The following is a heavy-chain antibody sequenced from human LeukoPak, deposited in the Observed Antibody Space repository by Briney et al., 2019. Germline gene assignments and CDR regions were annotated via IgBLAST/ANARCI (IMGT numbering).Heavy chain of an antibody. Sequence: GGSLRLSCAASGFIFRSYSMNWVRQAPGKGLEWVSYISSGSSAKYYADSVMGRFTISRDNDKNSLYLQMNSLRDEDTAVYYCARGHGYYGSGDYYFDYWGQGTLVTVSS. CDR1: GFIFRSYS. CDR2: ISSGSSAK. D-gene: IGHD3-10*01. J-gene: IGHJ4*02. V-gene: IGHV3-48*02. CDR3: ARGHGYYGSGDYYFDY.